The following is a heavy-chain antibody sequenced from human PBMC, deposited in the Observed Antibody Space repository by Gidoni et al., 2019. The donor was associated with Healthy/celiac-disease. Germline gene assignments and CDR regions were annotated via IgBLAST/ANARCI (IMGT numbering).Heavy chain of an antibody. V-gene: IGHV4-34*01. D-gene: IGHD2-2*01. CDR1: GGSFSGYY. CDR2: INHSGST. J-gene: IGHJ6*03. CDR3: ATIQVVPAAIDSYYYYYMDV. Sequence: QVQLQQWGAGLLKPSETLSLTCAVYGGSFSGYYWSWIRQPPGKGLEWIGEINHSGSTNYNPSLKSRVTISVDTSKNQFSLKLSSVTAADTAVYYCATIQVVPAAIDSYYYYYMDVWGKGTTVTVSS.